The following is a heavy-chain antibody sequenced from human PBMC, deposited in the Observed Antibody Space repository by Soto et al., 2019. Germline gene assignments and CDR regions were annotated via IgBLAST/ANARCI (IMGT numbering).Heavy chain of an antibody. J-gene: IGHJ5*02. D-gene: IGHD3-16*01. CDR3: ARGEELHLGETRGWFDP. Sequence: SETLSLTCTVSGGSISSSSYYWGWIRQPPGKGLEWIGSIYYSGSTYYNPSLKSRVTISVDTSKNQFSLKLSSVTAADTAVYYCARGEELHLGETRGWFDPWGQGTLVTVSS. V-gene: IGHV4-39*01. CDR2: IYYSGST. CDR1: GGSISSSSYY.